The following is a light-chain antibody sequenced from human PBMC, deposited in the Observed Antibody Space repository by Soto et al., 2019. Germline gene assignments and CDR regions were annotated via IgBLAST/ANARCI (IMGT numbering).Light chain of an antibody. CDR1: SSDVGGYNY. CDR2: DVS. V-gene: IGLV2-14*01. CDR3: SAYTSSSTLVV. J-gene: IGLJ3*02. Sequence: QSVLTQPASVSGFPGQSITISCTGTSSDVGGYNYVSWYQQHPGKAPKLMIYDVSNRPSGVSNRFSGSKSGNTASLTISGLQAEDDADYYCSAYTSSSTLVVFGGVTALTVL.